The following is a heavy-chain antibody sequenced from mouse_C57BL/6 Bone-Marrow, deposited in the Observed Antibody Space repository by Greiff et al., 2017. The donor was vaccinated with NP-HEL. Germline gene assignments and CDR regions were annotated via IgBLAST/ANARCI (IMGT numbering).Heavy chain of an antibody. J-gene: IGHJ3*01. CDR1: GYTFTDYY. CDR3: ARCIGSPAWFAY. Sequence: VQLQQSGPVLVKPGASVKMSCKASGYTFTDYYMNWVKQSHGKSLEWIGVINPYNGGTSYNQKFKGKATLTVDKSSSTAYMELNSLTSEDSAVYYCARCIGSPAWFAYWGKGTLVTVSA. V-gene: IGHV1-19*01. CDR2: INPYNGGT. D-gene: IGHD1-1*01.